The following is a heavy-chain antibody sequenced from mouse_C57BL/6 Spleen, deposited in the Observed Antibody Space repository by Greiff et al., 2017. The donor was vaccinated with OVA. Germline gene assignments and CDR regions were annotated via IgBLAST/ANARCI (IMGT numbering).Heavy chain of an antibody. Sequence: QVQLKQSGAELARPGASVKLSCKASGYPFTSYGISWVKQRTGQGLEWIGEIYPRSGNTYYNEKFKGKATLTADKSSSTAYMELRSLTSEDSAVYFCAREGQGYWGQGTTLTVSS. CDR1: GYPFTSYG. V-gene: IGHV1-81*01. CDR3: AREGQGY. J-gene: IGHJ2*01. CDR2: IYPRSGNT.